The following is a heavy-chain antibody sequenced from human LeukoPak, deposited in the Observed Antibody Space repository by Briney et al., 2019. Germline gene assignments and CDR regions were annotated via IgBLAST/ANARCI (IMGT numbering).Heavy chain of an antibody. Sequence: GASVKVSCKASGYTFTSYAMNWVRQAPGQGLEWMGWINTNTGNPTYAQGFTGRFVFSLDTSVSTAYLQISSLKAEDTAVYYCARKPLNYYDRSGPAFDIWGQGTMVTVSS. J-gene: IGHJ3*02. CDR3: ARKPLNYYDRSGPAFDI. CDR2: INTNTGNP. D-gene: IGHD3-22*01. CDR1: GYTFTSYA. V-gene: IGHV7-4-1*02.